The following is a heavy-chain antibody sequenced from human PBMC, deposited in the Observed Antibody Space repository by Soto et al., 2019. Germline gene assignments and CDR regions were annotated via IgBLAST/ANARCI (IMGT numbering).Heavy chain of an antibody. J-gene: IGHJ4*02. CDR1: GGTFSSYA. V-gene: IGHV1-69*13. CDR2: IIPIFGTA. Sequence: SVKVSCKASGGTFSSYAISWVRQAPGQGLEWMGGIIPIFGTANYAQKFQGRVTITADESTSTAYMELSSLRSEDTAVYYCARSTSGYYGSGSYYRPLGYWGQGTLVTVSS. D-gene: IGHD3-10*01. CDR3: ARSTSGYYGSGSYYRPLGY.